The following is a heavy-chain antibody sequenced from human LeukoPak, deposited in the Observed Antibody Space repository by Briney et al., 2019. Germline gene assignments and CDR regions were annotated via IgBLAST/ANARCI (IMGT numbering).Heavy chain of an antibody. CDR1: GFTFRSYA. Sequence: PGGSLRLSCAASGFTFRSYAMTWVRQAPGKGLQWVANMKKDGSETNYGDSVKGRFTISRDNAKNSLYLQMNSLRAEDTAVYYCGRHRSGSGTYFIDHWGQGTLVSVSS. CDR2: MKKDGSET. V-gene: IGHV3-7*01. CDR3: GRHRSGSGTYFIDH. D-gene: IGHD3-10*01. J-gene: IGHJ4*02.